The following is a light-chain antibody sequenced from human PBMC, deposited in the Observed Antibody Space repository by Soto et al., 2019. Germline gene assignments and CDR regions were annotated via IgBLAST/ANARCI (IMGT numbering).Light chain of an antibody. V-gene: IGKV3-20*01. CDR1: QTGSNSY. CDR3: QQYNNWPSAT. CDR2: GVS. Sequence: IVLTQSPGTLSLSPGERATLSCRASQTGSNSYLAWYQQKSGQAPRLLIYGVSTRATGTPDRFSGSGSGTEFTLTIRRLEPEDFGVYYCQQYNNWPSATFGGGTKVDIK. J-gene: IGKJ4*01.